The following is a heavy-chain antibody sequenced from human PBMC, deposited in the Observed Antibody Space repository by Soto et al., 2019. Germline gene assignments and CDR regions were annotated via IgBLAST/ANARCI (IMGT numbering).Heavy chain of an antibody. CDR3: EGTTGTESDCDY. V-gene: IGHV3-23*01. D-gene: IGHD1-1*01. Sequence: EVQLLESGGGLVQPGGSLRLSCAASGITFSSYVMSWVRQAPGKGLKWVSTISGSGGTTNYADSVTGRFTISRDNSKNTLYLQMNSLRAEDTAVYYCEGTTGTESDCDYWGQGTLVTVSS. CDR2: ISGSGGTT. J-gene: IGHJ4*02. CDR1: GITFSSYV.